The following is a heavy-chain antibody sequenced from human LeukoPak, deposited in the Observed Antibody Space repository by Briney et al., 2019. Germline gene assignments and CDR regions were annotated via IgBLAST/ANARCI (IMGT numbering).Heavy chain of an antibody. V-gene: IGHV1-2*02. J-gene: IGHJ4*02. CDR1: GYTFTAYY. CDR2: INPSSGGT. Sequence: GASVSLSRKTSGYTFTAYYLNWVRQAPGQGLEWMGWINPSSGGTNHEQKFQGRVTMTRDTSITTAYMDLSSLISDDTAVYYCARAYSGFEAFDYWGQGTLVTVSS. CDR3: ARAYSGFEAFDY. D-gene: IGHD5-12*01.